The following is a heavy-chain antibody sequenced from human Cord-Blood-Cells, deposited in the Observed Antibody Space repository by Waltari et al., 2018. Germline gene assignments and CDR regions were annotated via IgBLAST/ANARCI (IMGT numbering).Heavy chain of an antibody. CDR3: ARDFGQTWAYDAFDI. CDR1: GFTFSSYW. V-gene: IGHV3-7*01. D-gene: IGHD3-10*01. CDR2: IKQDGSEK. J-gene: IGHJ3*02. Sequence: EVQLVESGGGLVQPGGSLRLSCAASGFTFSSYWMSWVRQAPGKGLEWVANIKQDGSEKYYVDSVKGRFTISRDNAKNSLYLQMNSLRAEDTAVYYCARDFGQTWAYDAFDIWGQGTMVTVSS.